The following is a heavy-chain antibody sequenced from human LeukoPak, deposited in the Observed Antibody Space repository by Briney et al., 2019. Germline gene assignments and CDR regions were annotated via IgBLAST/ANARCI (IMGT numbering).Heavy chain of an antibody. V-gene: IGHV1-46*01. CDR1: GYTFTTWY. CDR2: INPSGGST. Sequence: ASVKVSCKTSGYTFTTWYMHWVRQAPGQGLEWMGIINPSGGSTSYAQKFQGRVTMTRDTSTSTVYVELSSLRSEDTAVYYCAKGAGGYYFDYWGQGTLVTVSS. D-gene: IGHD1-26*01. J-gene: IGHJ4*02. CDR3: AKGAGGYYFDY.